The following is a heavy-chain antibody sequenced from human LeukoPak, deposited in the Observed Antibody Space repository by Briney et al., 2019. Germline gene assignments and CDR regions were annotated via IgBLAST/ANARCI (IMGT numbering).Heavy chain of an antibody. Sequence: GGSLRLSCAASGLTFSSYAIHWVRQAPGKGLEWVTVISYDGSSNYYADSVKGRFTISRDNSKNTLYLQMSSLRAEDTAVYYCARAGGSTVSHSDYWGQGTLVTVSS. CDR3: ARAGGSTVSHSDY. J-gene: IGHJ4*02. CDR1: GLTFSSYA. D-gene: IGHD4-17*01. CDR2: ISYDGSSN. V-gene: IGHV3-30-3*01.